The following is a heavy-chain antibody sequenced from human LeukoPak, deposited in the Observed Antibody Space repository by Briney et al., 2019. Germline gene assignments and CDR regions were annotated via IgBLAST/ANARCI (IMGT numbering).Heavy chain of an antibody. D-gene: IGHD3-22*01. V-gene: IGHV4-30-4*08. CDR3: ARATITMMVGIPADAFDI. CDR1: GGSIRSGDYY. CDR2: IYYSGNP. Sequence: SETLSLTCTVSGGSIRSGDYYWSWIRQPPGKGLEWIGYIYYSGNPYYNPSLKGRITISVYTSKKQFSLKLRSVTAADTAVYYCARATITMMVGIPADAFDIWGQGTMVTVSS. J-gene: IGHJ3*02.